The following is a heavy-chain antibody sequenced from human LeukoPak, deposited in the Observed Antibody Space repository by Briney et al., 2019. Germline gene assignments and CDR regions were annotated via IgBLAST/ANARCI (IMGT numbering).Heavy chain of an antibody. J-gene: IGHJ4*02. CDR1: GYTFTSYG. CDR2: INPSGGST. Sequence: ASVKVSCKASGYTFTSYGISWVRQAPGQGLEWMGIINPSGGSTSYAQKFQGRVTMTRDTSTSTVYMELSSLRSEDTAVYYCARDDPSGPDYWGQGTLVTVSS. V-gene: IGHV1-46*01. D-gene: IGHD6-25*01. CDR3: ARDDPSGPDY.